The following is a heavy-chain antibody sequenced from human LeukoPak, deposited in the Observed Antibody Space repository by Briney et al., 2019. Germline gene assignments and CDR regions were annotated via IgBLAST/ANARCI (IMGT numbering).Heavy chain of an antibody. CDR2: INPNSGGT. Sequence: VASVKVSCKAYGYAFTGYYMHWVRQAPGQGLEWMGWINPNSGGTNYAQKFQGRVTMTRDTSISTAYMELSRLRSDDTAVYYCATHPPSQFYFDFWGQGTLVTVSS. CDR3: ATHPPSQFYFDF. D-gene: IGHD5-24*01. V-gene: IGHV1-2*02. J-gene: IGHJ4*02. CDR1: GYAFTGYY.